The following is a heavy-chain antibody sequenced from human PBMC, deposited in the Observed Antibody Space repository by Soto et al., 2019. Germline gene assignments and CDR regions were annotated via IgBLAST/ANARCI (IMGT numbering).Heavy chain of an antibody. D-gene: IGHD7-27*01. CDR3: ARITRSPNSGYFDY. V-gene: IGHV4-59*01. CDR2: IYYTGST. CDR1: GDSMSGYY. Sequence: SETLSLTCTVSGDSMSGYYWTWFRQPPGKGLEWVGYIYYTGSTKYNPSLKSRVTVSLDTSKNQFSLILNSLTAADTAVYYCARITRSPNSGYFDYWGQGALVTVSS. J-gene: IGHJ4*02.